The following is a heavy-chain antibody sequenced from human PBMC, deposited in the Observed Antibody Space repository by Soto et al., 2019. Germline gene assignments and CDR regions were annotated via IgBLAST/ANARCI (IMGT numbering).Heavy chain of an antibody. V-gene: IGHV3-30*18. CDR2: ISYDGGNI. D-gene: IGHD2-21*01. CDR3: AKGILSATIAPYAMDV. Sequence: QVHLVESGGGVVQPGASLRLSCEASGFDFRSYAMHWVRQAPGKGLEWVGVISYDGGNIYYADSVKGRFIISRDNSKNSLYVQVQSLRPEDTAVYYCAKGILSATIAPYAMDVWGQGTTVTVSS. J-gene: IGHJ6*02. CDR1: GFDFRSYA.